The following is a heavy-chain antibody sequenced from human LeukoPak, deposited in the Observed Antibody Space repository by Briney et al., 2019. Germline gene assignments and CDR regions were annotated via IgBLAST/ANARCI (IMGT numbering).Heavy chain of an antibody. Sequence: GGSLRLSCAASGFTFSRHWMTWVRQAPGKGLEWVASIKQDGSDKRYVESVKGRFTISRENVKSSLYLQMNSLRDEDTAVYYCASGRGQVGATDFWGQGTLDTVSS. CDR1: GFTFSRHW. D-gene: IGHD1-26*01. J-gene: IGHJ4*02. CDR2: IKQDGSDK. V-gene: IGHV3-7*02. CDR3: ASGRGQVGATDF.